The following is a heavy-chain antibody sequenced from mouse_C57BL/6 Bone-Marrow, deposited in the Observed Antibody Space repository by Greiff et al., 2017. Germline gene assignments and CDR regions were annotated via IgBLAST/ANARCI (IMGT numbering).Heavy chain of an antibody. CDR1: GFNFKNTY. Sequence: VQLQQSVAELVRPGASVKLSCTASGFNFKNTYMHWVKQRPEQGLEWIGRIDPANGNTKYAPKFQGKATITADPSSNTAYLQLSSLTSEDTAIYYCASGWLLRDWGQGTTLTVSS. J-gene: IGHJ2*01. V-gene: IGHV14-3*01. CDR3: ASGWLLRD. D-gene: IGHD2-3*01. CDR2: IDPANGNT.